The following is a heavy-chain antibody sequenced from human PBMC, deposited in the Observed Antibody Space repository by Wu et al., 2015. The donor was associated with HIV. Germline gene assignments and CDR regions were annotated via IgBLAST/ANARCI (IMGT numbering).Heavy chain of an antibody. CDR3: AREGAAPDRTKHWFDP. D-gene: IGHD6-25*01. Sequence: QVHLEQSGAEVKKPGASVKISCKASKYTFTKYYIHWVRQAPGQGLEWMGIINPSGGSTSYAQKFQGRVTMTRDTSTSTVYMELSSLRSEDTAVYFCAREGAAPDRTKHWFDPWGQGTLVTVSS. CDR2: INPSGGST. J-gene: IGHJ5*02. V-gene: IGHV1-46*03. CDR1: KYTFTKYY.